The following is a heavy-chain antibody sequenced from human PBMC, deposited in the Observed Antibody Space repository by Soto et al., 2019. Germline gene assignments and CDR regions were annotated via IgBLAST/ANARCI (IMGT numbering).Heavy chain of an antibody. V-gene: IGHV4-59*08. D-gene: IGHD5-18*01. CDR1: GGSISNDY. CDR2: IYYSGST. CDR3: ARHRYSYGVYYFDY. Sequence: PSETLSLTCIVSGGSISNDYWSWIRQPPGKGLEWIGYIYYSGSTNYNPSLTSRVTISVDTSKNQFSLKLSSVTAADTAVYYCARHRYSYGVYYFDYWGQGTLVTVSS. J-gene: IGHJ4*02.